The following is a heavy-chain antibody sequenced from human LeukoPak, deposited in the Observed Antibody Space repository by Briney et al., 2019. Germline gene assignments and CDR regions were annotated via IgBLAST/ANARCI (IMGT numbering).Heavy chain of an antibody. CDR2: INPNSGGT. J-gene: IGHJ4*02. CDR1: GYTFTGYY. Sequence: ASVKVSCKASGYTFTGYYMHWVRHAPGQGLERMGRINPNSGGTNYAQKFQGRVTMTRDTSISTAYMELSRLRSDDTAVYYCARVVLPYSSGFTLGYWGQGTLVTVSS. V-gene: IGHV1-2*06. D-gene: IGHD6-19*01. CDR3: ARVVLPYSSGFTLGY.